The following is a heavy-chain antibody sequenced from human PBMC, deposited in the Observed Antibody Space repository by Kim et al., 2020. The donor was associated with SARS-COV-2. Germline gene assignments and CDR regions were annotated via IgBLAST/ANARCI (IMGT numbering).Heavy chain of an antibody. CDR3: AKEDMVRGALGY. Sequence: GGSLRLSCAASGFTFSSYGMHWVRQAPGKGLEWVAVISYDGSNKYYADSVKGRFTISRDNSKNTLYLQMNSLRAEDTAVYYCAKEDMVRGALGYWGQGTLVTVSS. J-gene: IGHJ4*02. D-gene: IGHD3-10*01. V-gene: IGHV3-30*18. CDR1: GFTFSSYG. CDR2: ISYDGSNK.